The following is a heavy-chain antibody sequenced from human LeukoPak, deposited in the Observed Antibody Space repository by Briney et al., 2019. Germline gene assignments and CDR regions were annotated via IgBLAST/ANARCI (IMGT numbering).Heavy chain of an antibody. Sequence: SETLSLTRAVYGGSFSGYYWSWVRQPPGKGLEWIGEINHSGSTNYNPSLKSRVTISVDTSKNQFSLKLSSVTAADTAVYYCARVGDDYWGQGTLVTVSS. CDR1: GGSFSGYY. CDR2: INHSGST. CDR3: ARVGDDY. V-gene: IGHV4-34*01. J-gene: IGHJ4*02.